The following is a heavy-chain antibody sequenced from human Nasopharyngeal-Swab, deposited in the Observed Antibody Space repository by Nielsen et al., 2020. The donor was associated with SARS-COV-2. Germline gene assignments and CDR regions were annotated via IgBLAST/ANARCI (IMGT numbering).Heavy chain of an antibody. Sequence: GGSLRLSCAASGFTFSSYAMHWVRQAPGKGLEYVSAISTNGGSTYYADSVKGRFTISRDNAKNSLYLQMNSLRDEDTAVYYCARGETAMAKYYYYGMDVWGQGTTVTVSS. V-gene: IGHV3-64*02. J-gene: IGHJ6*02. CDR2: ISTNGGST. D-gene: IGHD5-18*01. CDR3: ARGETAMAKYYYYGMDV. CDR1: GFTFSSYA.